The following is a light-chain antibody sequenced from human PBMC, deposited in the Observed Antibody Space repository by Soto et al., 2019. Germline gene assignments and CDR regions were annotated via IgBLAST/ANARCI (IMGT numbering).Light chain of an antibody. J-gene: IGKJ1*01. CDR3: QQYGTSLTWT. Sequence: EIVLTQSPGTLSLSPGERATLSCRASQSFSSSYLAWYQRKPGQAPRLLIYGASRRATGIPDRFSGSGSGTDFTLTISRLEPEDFAVYYCQQYGTSLTWTFGQGTKVDI. V-gene: IGKV3-20*01. CDR2: GAS. CDR1: QSFSSSY.